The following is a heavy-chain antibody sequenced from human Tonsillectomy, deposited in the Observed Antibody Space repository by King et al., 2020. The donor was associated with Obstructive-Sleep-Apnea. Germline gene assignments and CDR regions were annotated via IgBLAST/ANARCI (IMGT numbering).Heavy chain of an antibody. CDR1: GFTFTDYY. Sequence: VQLVESGGGLVKPGRSLRLSCAASGFTFTDYYMSWIRQAPGKGLEWVSYISSSSSDTNYAASVKGRFTISRDNAKNSLYLQMNSLRVEDTAVYYCASALGVATFDYWGQGTLVTVSS. D-gene: IGHD2-15*01. J-gene: IGHJ4*02. CDR2: ISSSSSDT. CDR3: ASALGVATFDY. V-gene: IGHV3-11*06.